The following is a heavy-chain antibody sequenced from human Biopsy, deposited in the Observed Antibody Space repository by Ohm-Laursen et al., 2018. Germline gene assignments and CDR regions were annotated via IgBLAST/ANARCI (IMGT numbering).Heavy chain of an antibody. Sequence: SSLRLSCAASGFTFRDHGMLWVRQAPGKGLERVSLISYDGSNKYYAESMRGRFTISRDNSKNTLFLQMKSLRAEDTAVYYCARSYGGYWGDYYYGLDVWGQGATVTVSS. D-gene: IGHD4-17*01. CDR3: ARSYGGYWGDYYYGLDV. J-gene: IGHJ6*02. CDR2: ISYDGSNK. CDR1: GFTFRDHG. V-gene: IGHV3-30*03.